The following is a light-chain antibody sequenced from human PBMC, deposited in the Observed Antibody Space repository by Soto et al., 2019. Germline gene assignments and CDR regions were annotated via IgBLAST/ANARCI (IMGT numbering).Light chain of an antibody. CDR3: QQYNNWPPIT. CDR2: CAS. V-gene: IGKV3-15*01. J-gene: IGKJ5*01. Sequence: EIVMTQSPATLSVSPGERATLSCSASQSVSSNLAWYQQKAGQAPRLLIYCASTRATGTPARFSGSGSGTEFTLTISSLQSADFAVYYCQQYNNWPPITFGQGTRLEIK. CDR1: QSVSSN.